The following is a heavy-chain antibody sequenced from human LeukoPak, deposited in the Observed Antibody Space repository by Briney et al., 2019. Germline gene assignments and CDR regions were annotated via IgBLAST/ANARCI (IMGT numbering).Heavy chain of an antibody. CDR2: INTDGTVT. V-gene: IGHV3-74*01. CDR1: GFTFSKYW. D-gene: IGHD6-19*01. J-gene: IGHJ4*02. CDR3: ATKQWLAPPPDS. Sequence: GGSLRLSCAASGFTFSKYWMLWVRQAPGKGLESVSRINTDGTVTTYADSVKGRITVSRDNADNTMFLQMNSVRDEDTAVYYCATKQWLAPPPDSWGQGTPVTVSS.